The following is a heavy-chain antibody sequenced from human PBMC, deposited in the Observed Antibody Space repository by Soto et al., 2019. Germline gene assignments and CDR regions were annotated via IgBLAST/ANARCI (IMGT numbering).Heavy chain of an antibody. CDR1: GFTFSRYS. CDR3: ARESEDLTSNFDY. Sequence: GSLRLSCAASGFTFSRYSMNWVRQAPGKGLEWVSSISSTTNYIYYADSMKGRFTVSRDNAKNSVYLDMNSLSAEDTAVYYCARESEDLTSNFDYWGQGTLVTVSS. CDR2: ISSTTNYI. V-gene: IGHV3-21*01. J-gene: IGHJ4*02.